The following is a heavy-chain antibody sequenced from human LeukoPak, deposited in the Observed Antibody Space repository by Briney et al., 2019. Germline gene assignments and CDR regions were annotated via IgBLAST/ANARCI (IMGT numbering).Heavy chain of an antibody. CDR3: TRGKIGGDDFDY. CDR1: GYTVTIYY. J-gene: IGHJ4*01. CDR2: FNPSSGST. V-gene: IGHV1-46*01. D-gene: IGHD3-16*01. Sequence: ASEKVSCKASGYTVTIYYMHWVRQATGQGLEWMAMFNPSSGSTIFAQSFQGRVTMTTDTSTNSVYMELHSLRSEDTAVYYCTRGKIGGDDFDYWGQGTQVTVSS.